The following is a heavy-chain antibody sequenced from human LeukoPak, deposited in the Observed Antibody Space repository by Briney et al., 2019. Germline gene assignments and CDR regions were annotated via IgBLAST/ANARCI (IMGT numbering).Heavy chain of an antibody. V-gene: IGHV4-59*01. CDR2: IYYSGST. CDR1: GGSISSYY. J-gene: IGHJ4*02. CDR3: ASTYYDFWSGYYDY. D-gene: IGHD3-3*01. Sequence: SETLSLTCTVSGGSISSYYWSWIRPPPGKGLEWIGYIYYSGSTNYNPSLKSRVTISVDTSKNQFSLKLSSVTAADTAVYYCASTYYDFWSGYYDYWGQGTLVTVSS.